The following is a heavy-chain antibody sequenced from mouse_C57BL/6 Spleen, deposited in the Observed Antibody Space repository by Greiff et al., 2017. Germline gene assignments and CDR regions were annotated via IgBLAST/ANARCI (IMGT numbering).Heavy chain of an antibody. D-gene: IGHD2-3*01. CDR1: GYTFTSYW. CDR3: ARNDGYYMDY. J-gene: IGHJ4*01. CDR2: IHPNSGST. V-gene: IGHV1-64*01. Sequence: QVQLQQSGAELVKPGASVKLSCKASGYTFTSYWMHWVKQRPGQGLEWIGMIHPNSGSTNYNEKFKSKATLTVDKSSSTAYMQLSSLTSEDSAVYYCARNDGYYMDYWGQGTSVTVSS.